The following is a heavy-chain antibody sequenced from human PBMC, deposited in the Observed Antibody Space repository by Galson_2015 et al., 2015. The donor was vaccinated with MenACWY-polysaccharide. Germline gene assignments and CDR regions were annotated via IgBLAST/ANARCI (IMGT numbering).Heavy chain of an antibody. CDR1: GFTFSSSV. D-gene: IGHD3-10*01. J-gene: IGHJ5*02. Sequence: SLRLSCAVSGFTFSSSVMSWVRQAPGRGLEWVSSITDSGSSTYYVDSVKGRFTISRDNSKNTLFLQMNSLRVDDTAVYYCAKGGREVNNWLDPWGQGALVTVSS. V-gene: IGHV3-23*01. CDR3: AKGGREVNNWLDP. CDR2: ITDSGSST.